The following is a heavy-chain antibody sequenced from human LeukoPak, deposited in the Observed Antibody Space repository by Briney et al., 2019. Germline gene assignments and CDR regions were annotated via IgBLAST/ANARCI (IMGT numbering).Heavy chain of an antibody. D-gene: IGHD3-22*01. Sequence: ASVKVSCKASGYTFTSYGISWVRQAPGQGLEWMGWISAYNGNTNYAQKPQGRVTMTTDTSTSTAYMELRSLRSDDTAVYYCAREQESYYYDSSGYYPDYWGQGTLVTVSS. CDR3: AREQESYYYDSSGYYPDY. CDR1: GYTFTSYG. CDR2: ISAYNGNT. J-gene: IGHJ4*02. V-gene: IGHV1-18*01.